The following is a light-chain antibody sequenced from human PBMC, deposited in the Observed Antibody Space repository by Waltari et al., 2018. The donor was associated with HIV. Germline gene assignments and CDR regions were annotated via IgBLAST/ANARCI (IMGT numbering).Light chain of an antibody. CDR1: QSVGNNY. Sequence: ETIFTQSPGTLSLSPGDSATLSCRASQSVGNNYLAWYQQKPGQAPRLLIYGASSRATGIPDRFSGSGSGTDFTLTINRLEPEDFAVYYCQRYGGSYSFGQGTNLEIK. CDR2: GAS. V-gene: IGKV3-20*01. CDR3: QRYGGSYS. J-gene: IGKJ2*01.